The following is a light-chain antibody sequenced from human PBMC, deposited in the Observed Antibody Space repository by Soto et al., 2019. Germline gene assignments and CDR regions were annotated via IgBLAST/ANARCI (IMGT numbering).Light chain of an antibody. V-gene: IGLV2-14*01. J-gene: IGLJ2*01. Sequence: QSVLTQPASVSGSPGQSITSSCTGTSSDVGGYKYVSWYQQHPDKAPKLIIFEVSNRPSGISSRFSGSKSGNTASLTISGLQAEDEADYYCASYTSSRTSVIFGRGTKLTVL. CDR1: SSDVGGYKY. CDR3: ASYTSSRTSVI. CDR2: EVS.